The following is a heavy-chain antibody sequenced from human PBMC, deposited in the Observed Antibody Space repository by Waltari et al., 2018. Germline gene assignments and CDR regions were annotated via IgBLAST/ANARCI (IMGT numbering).Heavy chain of an antibody. V-gene: IGHV4-31*01. Sequence: QVQLQQSGPGLVKPSQTLTLICTVSGGSMTSEYSYWSWIRQHPGKGLEWIGFIANSGTPYYTPALKSVVDRSIDTSKNQFSLKVNSVTAADTAVYYCAKGGGGTRDGMDVWGQGTTVTVSS. J-gene: IGHJ6*02. CDR1: GGSMTSEYSY. CDR2: IANSGTP. D-gene: IGHD2-2*01. CDR3: AKGGGGTRDGMDV.